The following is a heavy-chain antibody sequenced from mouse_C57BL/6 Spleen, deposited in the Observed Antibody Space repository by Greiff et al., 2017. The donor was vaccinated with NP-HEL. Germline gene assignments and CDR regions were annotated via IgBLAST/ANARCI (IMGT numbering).Heavy chain of an antibody. CDR3: ARIYYDYPNFDY. CDR2: IDPANGTT. Sequence: EVQLQQSVAELVRPGASVKLSCTASGFNIKHTYMHWVKQRPEQGLEWLGRIDPANGTTKYAPQLQGTATITADTSTNTSYLQLSSLTSEDTAIYYCARIYYDYPNFDYWGQGTTLTVSS. D-gene: IGHD2-4*01. CDR1: GFNIKHTY. J-gene: IGHJ2*01. V-gene: IGHV14-3*01.